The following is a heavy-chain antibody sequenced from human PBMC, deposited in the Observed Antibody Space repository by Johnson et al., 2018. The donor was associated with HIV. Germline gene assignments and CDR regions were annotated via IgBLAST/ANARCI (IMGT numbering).Heavy chain of an antibody. D-gene: IGHD3-22*01. CDR3: ARERNRIVVDDDAFDI. V-gene: IGHV3-30-3*01. Sequence: QVQLVESGGGLVKPGGSLRLSCAASGFTFSSYAMHWVRQAPGKGLEWVAVISYDGSNKYYADSVKGRFTISRDNSKNTLYLQMNSLRAEDTAVYYCARERNRIVVDDDAFDIWGQGTMVTVSS. J-gene: IGHJ3*02. CDR2: ISYDGSNK. CDR1: GFTFSSYA.